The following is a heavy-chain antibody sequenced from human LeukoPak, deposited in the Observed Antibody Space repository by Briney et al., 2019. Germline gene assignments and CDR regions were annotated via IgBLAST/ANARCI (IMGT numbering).Heavy chain of an antibody. V-gene: IGHV3-48*01. CDR2: INSRSSTI. D-gene: IGHD2-15*01. CDR1: RFTFSNYG. J-gene: IGHJ4*02. CDR3: AQHLGYCSSGTCYFTY. Sequence: GGSLRLSCAASRFTFSNYGVNWVRQAPGKGLEWVSYINSRSSTIYYADSVRGRFTISRDNAKNSLYPQMNSLRAEDTAVYHCAQHLGYCSSGTCYFTYWGQGTLVTVSS.